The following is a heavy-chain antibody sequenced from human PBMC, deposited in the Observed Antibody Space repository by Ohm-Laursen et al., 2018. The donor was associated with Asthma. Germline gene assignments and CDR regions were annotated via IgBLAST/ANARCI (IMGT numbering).Heavy chain of an antibody. CDR1: GFTFSSYG. CDR2: ISYDGRNK. CDR3: AKDTEGRYDFWSGLSYYYRGMDV. Sequence: SLRLSCTASGFTFSSYGMHWVRQAPGKGLEWVAVISYDGRNKYYADSVKGRFAISRDNSKNTLYLQMNSLRPEDTAVYYCAKDTEGRYDFWSGLSYYYRGMDVWGQGTTVTVSS. J-gene: IGHJ6*02. D-gene: IGHD3-3*01. V-gene: IGHV3-30*18.